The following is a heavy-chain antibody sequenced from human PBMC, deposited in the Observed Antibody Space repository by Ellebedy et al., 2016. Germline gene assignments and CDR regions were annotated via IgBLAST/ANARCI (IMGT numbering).Heavy chain of an antibody. Sequence: GESLKISCAASGFTFSSFPSSYMTWVRQAPGKGLEWVATINQDGSRKYYVDSVEGRFSISRDNTKNSLFLQMNSLRADDTAVYYCATYATSFRDWGQGTLVTVSS. D-gene: IGHD2-2*01. CDR2: INQDGSRK. J-gene: IGHJ4*02. V-gene: IGHV3-7*01. CDR1: GFTFSSFPSSY. CDR3: ATYATSFRD.